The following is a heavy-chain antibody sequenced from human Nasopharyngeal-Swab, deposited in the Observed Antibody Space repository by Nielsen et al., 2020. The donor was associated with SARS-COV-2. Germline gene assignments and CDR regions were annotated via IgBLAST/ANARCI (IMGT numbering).Heavy chain of an antibody. Sequence: SDTLSLTFAVSGGSISSGGYSWSWIRQPPGKGLEWIGYIDHSGSTYYNPSLKSRVTISVDRSKNQFSLKLSSVTAADTAVYYCARSDYYEYYAFDIWGQGTMVTVSS. CDR3: ARSDYYEYYAFDI. D-gene: IGHD3-22*01. CDR1: GGSISSGGYS. V-gene: IGHV4-30-2*01. J-gene: IGHJ3*02. CDR2: IDHSGST.